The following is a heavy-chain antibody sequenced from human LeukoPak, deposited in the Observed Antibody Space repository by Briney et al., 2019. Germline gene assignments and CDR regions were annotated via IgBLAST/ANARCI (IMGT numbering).Heavy chain of an antibody. CDR2: IYHSGST. D-gene: IGHD4-23*01. V-gene: IGHV4-38-2*01. CDR1: GYSISSGYY. J-gene: IGHJ4*02. CDR3: ASHAAGKYFDY. Sequence: PSETLSLTCAVSGYSISSGYYWGWIRQPTGNGLEWIGSIYHSGSTYYNPSLKSRVTISVDTSKNQFSLKLSSVTAADTAVYYCASHAAGKYFDYWGQGTLVTVSS.